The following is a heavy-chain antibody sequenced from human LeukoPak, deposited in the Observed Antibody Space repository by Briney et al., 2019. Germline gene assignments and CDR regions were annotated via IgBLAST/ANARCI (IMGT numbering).Heavy chain of an antibody. Sequence: SETLSLTCAVYGGSFSGYYWSWIRQPPGKGLEWTGEINYSGSTNYNPSLKSRVTISVDTSKNQFSLKLSSVTAADTAVYYCARVGDVDTAMVDDYWGQGTLVTVSS. CDR1: GGSFSGYY. CDR2: INYSGST. CDR3: ARVGDVDTAMVDDY. V-gene: IGHV4-34*01. J-gene: IGHJ4*02. D-gene: IGHD5-18*01.